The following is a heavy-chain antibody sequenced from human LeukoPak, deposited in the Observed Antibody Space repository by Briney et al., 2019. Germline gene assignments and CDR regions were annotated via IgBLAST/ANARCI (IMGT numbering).Heavy chain of an antibody. Sequence: PSETLSLTCSVSGYSISSAYYWGWIRQPPGKGLEWIGTMYHSGSTNYNPSLKSRVTISVDTSKNQFSLKLSSVTAADTAVYYCARDGVYYDILTGYYPRSYYFDYWGQGTLVTVSS. CDR1: GYSISSAYY. CDR3: ARDGVYYDILTGYYPRSYYFDY. CDR2: MYHSGST. V-gene: IGHV4-38-2*02. D-gene: IGHD3-9*01. J-gene: IGHJ4*02.